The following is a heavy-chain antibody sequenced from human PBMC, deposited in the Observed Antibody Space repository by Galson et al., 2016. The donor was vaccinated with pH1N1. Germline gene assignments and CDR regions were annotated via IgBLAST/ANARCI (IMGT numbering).Heavy chain of an antibody. J-gene: IGHJ4*02. V-gene: IGHV3-15*01. Sequence: SLRLSCAASGLTFRNVWMSWVRQAPGKGLEWVGRVKSEANGGTTDYAAPARGRFIISRNDSESTVFLQINRPQIEDTAVYFCTTEGQRYGAFWGQGTLVAVSS. D-gene: IGHD3-10*01. CDR1: GLTFRNVW. CDR2: VKSEANGGTT. CDR3: TTEGQRYGAF.